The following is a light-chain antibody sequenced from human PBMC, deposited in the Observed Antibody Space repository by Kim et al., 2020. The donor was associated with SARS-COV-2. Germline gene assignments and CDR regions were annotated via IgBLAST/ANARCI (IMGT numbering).Light chain of an antibody. J-gene: IGLJ3*02. CDR3: QSYDLATWL. CDR2: ENH. V-gene: IGLV6-57*04. CDR1: SGAIGDYY. Sequence: NFMLTQPHSVSESAGKTVVISCTRSSGAIGDYYVQWYQQRPGSAPTTVIYENHQRPSGIPDRFSGSIASSSNSASLTISGLRTEDEADYYCQSYDLATWLFGGGTQLTVL.